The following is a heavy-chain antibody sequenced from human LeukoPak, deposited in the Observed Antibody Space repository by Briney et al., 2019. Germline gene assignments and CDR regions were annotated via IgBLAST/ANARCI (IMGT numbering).Heavy chain of an antibody. V-gene: IGHV4-34*01. D-gene: IGHD3-22*01. CDR1: GGSFSGCY. CDR3: ARATVYSRGYYYVFHFDY. J-gene: IGHJ4*02. CDR2: INHSGST. Sequence: SETLSLICAVCGGSFSGCYWSCIPQPPGKGLEWIGEINHSGSTNYNPSLKSRVTMSVDTSKNQFSLKLSSVTAADTAVYYCARATVYSRGYYYVFHFDYWGQGTLVTVSS.